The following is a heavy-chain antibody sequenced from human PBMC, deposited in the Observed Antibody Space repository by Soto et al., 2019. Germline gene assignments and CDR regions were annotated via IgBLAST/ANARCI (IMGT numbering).Heavy chain of an antibody. CDR2: IYYSGST. J-gene: IGHJ6*02. CDR3: ARRTTVVTDYYYGMDV. CDR1: GGSISSSSYY. D-gene: IGHD4-17*01. V-gene: IGHV4-39*01. Sequence: SETLSLTCTVSGGSISSSSYYWGWIRQPPGKGLEWIGSIYYSGSTYYNPSLKSRVTISVDTSKNQFSLKLSSVTAADTAVYYCARRTTVVTDYYYGMDVWGQGTTVTAP.